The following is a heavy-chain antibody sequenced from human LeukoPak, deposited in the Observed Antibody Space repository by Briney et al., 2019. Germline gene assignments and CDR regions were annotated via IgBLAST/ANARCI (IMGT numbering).Heavy chain of an antibody. CDR1: GFTFSNAW. V-gene: IGHV3-15*01. D-gene: IGHD3-9*01. Sequence: GGSLRLSCATSGFTFSNAWMSWVRQAPGKGLEWLGRIKSKTEGGTTEYAAPVKGRFTISRDDSKNTLYLQVNSLKTEDAAVYYCTTNVLRYFDWTKTDYWGQGTLVTVSS. CDR2: IKSKTEGGTT. J-gene: IGHJ4*02. CDR3: TTNVLRYFDWTKTDY.